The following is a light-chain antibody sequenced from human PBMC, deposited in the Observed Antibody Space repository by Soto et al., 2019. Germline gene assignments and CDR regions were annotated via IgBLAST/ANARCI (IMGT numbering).Light chain of an antibody. CDR3: ASYTRTTTLV. J-gene: IGLJ2*01. CDR1: ISDIGGYNF. V-gene: IGLV2-14*01. CDR2: DVN. Sequence: QSALTQPASVSGSPGQSITISCTGTISDIGGYNFISWYQYHPGKAPKLVIYDVNNRPSGISYRFSGSKSGNTASLTISGLQAEDEADYYCASYTRTTTLVFGGGTKVTVL.